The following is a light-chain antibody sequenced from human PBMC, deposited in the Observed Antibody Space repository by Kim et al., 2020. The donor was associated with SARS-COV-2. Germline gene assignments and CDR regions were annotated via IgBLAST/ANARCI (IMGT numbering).Light chain of an antibody. Sequence: GQSVTLACTGTRRDVGGSNYVSWYQQHPGEAPKLIIYDVSKRPSGVPDRFSGSKSGNMASLTVSGLQAEDEAEYYCSSYAGSNNYVFGTGTKVTVL. J-gene: IGLJ1*01. CDR1: RRDVGGSNY. CDR3: SSYAGSNNYV. V-gene: IGLV2-8*01. CDR2: DVS.